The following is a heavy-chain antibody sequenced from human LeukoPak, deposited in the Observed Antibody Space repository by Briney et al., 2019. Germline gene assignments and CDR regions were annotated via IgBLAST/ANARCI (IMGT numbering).Heavy chain of an antibody. V-gene: IGHV3-21*01. CDR3: ARGSSYVFDY. J-gene: IGHJ4*02. CDR2: ISSSSSYI. Sequence: GGSLRLSCTASGFTFSSFAMNWVRQAPGKGLEWVSSISSSSSYIYYADSVKGRFTISRDNAKNSLYLQMNSLRAEDTAVYYCARGSSYVFDYWGQGTLVSVSS. CDR1: GFTFSSFA. D-gene: IGHD3-16*01.